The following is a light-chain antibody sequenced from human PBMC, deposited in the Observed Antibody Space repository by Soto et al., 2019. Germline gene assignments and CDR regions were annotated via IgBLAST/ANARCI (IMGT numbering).Light chain of an antibody. CDR2: KAS. CDR3: QQYDSYSSGP. CDR1: QSVSRW. Sequence: DIQMTQSPSTLSAYVGDRVTITCRASQSVSRWLAWYQQKPGKAPKVLIYKASSLESGVPLRFSGSGSGTEFTLTISSLQPDDSATYYCQQYDSYSSGPFGQGTKVEIK. V-gene: IGKV1-5*03. J-gene: IGKJ1*01.